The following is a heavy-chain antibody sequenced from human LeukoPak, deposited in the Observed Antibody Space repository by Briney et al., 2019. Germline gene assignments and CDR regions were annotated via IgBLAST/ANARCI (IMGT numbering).Heavy chain of an antibody. V-gene: IGHV3-30-3*01. CDR2: ISYDGSNK. CDR1: GFTFSSYA. J-gene: IGHJ4*02. D-gene: IGHD6-19*01. Sequence: HPGRSLRLSCSASGFTFSSYAMPWVPQAPGKGLEGVAVISYDGSNKYYADSVKGRFTISRDNSKNTLYLQMNSLRAEDTAVYYCAREPIAVASLDYWGQGTLVTVSS. CDR3: AREPIAVASLDY.